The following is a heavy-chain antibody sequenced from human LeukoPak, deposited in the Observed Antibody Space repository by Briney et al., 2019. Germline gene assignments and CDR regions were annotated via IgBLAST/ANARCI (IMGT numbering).Heavy chain of an antibody. CDR2: ISSSSSYI. V-gene: IGHV3-21*01. J-gene: IGHJ4*02. D-gene: IGHD3-22*01. CDR1: GFTFSSYS. CDR3: AKVGGKLDSSGYYDY. Sequence: GGSLRLSCAASGFTFSSYSMNWVRQAPGKGLEWVSSISSSSSYIYYADSVKGRFTISRDNAKNSLYLQMNSLRAEDTAVYYCAKVGGKLDSSGYYDYWGQGTLVTVSS.